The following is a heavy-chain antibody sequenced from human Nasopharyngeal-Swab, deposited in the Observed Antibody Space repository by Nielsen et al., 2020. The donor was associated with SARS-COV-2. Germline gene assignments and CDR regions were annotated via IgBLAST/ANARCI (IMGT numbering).Heavy chain of an antibody. J-gene: IGHJ4*02. V-gene: IGHV3-7*01. CDR2: IKQDGSEK. CDR3: ARDDYVWGSYRYTTYFDY. CDR1: GFTFSSYW. Sequence: EGSLRLSCAASGFTFSSYWMSWVRQAPGKGLEWVANIKQDGSEKYYVDSVKGRFTISRDNAKNSLYLQMNSLRAEDTAVYYCARDDYVWGSYRYTTYFDYWGQGTLVTVSS. D-gene: IGHD3-16*02.